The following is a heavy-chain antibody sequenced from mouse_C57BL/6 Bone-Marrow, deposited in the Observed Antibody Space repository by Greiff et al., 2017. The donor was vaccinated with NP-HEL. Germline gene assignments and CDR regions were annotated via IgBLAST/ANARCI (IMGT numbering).Heavy chain of an antibody. CDR3: ARGGSIYALFAY. J-gene: IGHJ3*01. CDR2: IDPEDGET. D-gene: IGHD1-1*01. Sequence: VQLQQSGAELVKPGASVKLSCTASGFNIKDYYMHWVKQRTEQGLEWIGRIDPEDGETKYAQKFQGKATITADTSSNTAYLQLSSLTSEDTAVYYCARGGSIYALFAYWGQGTLVTVSA. V-gene: IGHV14-2*01. CDR1: GFNIKDYY.